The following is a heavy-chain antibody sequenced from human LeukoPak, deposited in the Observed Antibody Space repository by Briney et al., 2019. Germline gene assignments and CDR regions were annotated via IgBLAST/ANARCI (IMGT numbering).Heavy chain of an antibody. D-gene: IGHD5-18*01. CDR2: INHSGGSI. V-gene: IGHV3-23*01. CDR1: GFTFSTYA. CDR3: AKDTDPSMVTSHYFHY. Sequence: PGGSLRLSCAASGFTFSTYAMNWVRQAPGKGLEWVSAINHSGGSIYYADSVKGRFTVSRDNSKNTLYLRMNSLRAEDTAIYYCAKDTDPSMVTSHYFHYWGQGALVTVSS. J-gene: IGHJ4*02.